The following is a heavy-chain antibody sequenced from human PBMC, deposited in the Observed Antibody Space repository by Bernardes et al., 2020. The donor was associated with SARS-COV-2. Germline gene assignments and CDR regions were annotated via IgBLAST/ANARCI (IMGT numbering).Heavy chain of an antibody. Sequence: SETLSLTCTVSGGSITIGPYYWGWIRQHPGKGLEWIGYMHSSGTTYYTPSLKSRLIISPDTSKNQFSLRLSSMTAADTAVYYCARAPETYSMLRGRTVRRPYYFDFWGQGTLVTVSS. CDR1: GGSITIGPYY. CDR2: MHSSGTT. D-gene: IGHD3-10*01. CDR3: ARAPETYSMLRGRTVRRPYYFDF. J-gene: IGHJ4*02. V-gene: IGHV4-31*03.